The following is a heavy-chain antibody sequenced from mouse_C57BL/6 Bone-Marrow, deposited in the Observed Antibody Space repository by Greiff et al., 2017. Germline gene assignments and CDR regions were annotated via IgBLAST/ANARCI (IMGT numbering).Heavy chain of an antibody. D-gene: IGHD2-3*01. CDR3: AFRWLPHYYAMDY. V-gene: IGHV3-6*01. CDR1: GYSITSGSY. Sequence: EVKLHDSVPRLVKPSQSLSLTCSVTGYSITSGSYWTWIRQFPGNTLEWLGYLIHDGINNSTPSLKNRIPITSDTSKNQFFLELKSVTTEDTATYYCAFRWLPHYYAMDYWGQGTSVTVSS. J-gene: IGHJ4*01. CDR2: LIHDGIN.